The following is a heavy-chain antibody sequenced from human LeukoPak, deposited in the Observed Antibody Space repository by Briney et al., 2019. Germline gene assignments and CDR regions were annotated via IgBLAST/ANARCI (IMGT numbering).Heavy chain of an antibody. CDR1: GGSISSGDYY. CDR2: IYYSGST. D-gene: IGHD1-26*01. CDR3: ARASGSDNSSYYYYGMDV. J-gene: IGHJ6*02. V-gene: IGHV4-30-4*02. Sequence: PSETLSLTCTVSGGSISSGDYYWSWIRQPPGKGLEWIGYIYYSGSTYYNPSLKSRVTISVDTSKNQFSLKLSSVTAADTAVYYCARASGSDNSSYYYYGMDVWGQGTTVTVSS.